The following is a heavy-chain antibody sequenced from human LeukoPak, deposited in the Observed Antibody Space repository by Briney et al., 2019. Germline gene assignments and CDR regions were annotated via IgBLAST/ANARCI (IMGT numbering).Heavy chain of an antibody. V-gene: IGHV1-46*01. CDR2: INPSGGST. J-gene: IGHJ6*03. D-gene: IGHD6-13*01. CDR1: GYTFTSYY. Sequence: ASVKVSCKASGYTFTSYYMHWVRQAPGQGLEWMGIINPSGGSTSYAQKFQGRVTMTRDTSTSTAYMELSRLRSDDTAVYYCARHHSAAAGNSYYYYYMDVWGKGTTVTISS. CDR3: ARHHSAAAGNSYYYYYMDV.